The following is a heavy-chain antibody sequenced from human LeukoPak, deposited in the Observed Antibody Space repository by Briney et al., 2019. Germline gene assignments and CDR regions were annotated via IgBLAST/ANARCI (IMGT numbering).Heavy chain of an antibody. V-gene: IGHV3-30-3*01. Sequence: GGSLRLSCAASGFTFSSYAMHWVRQAPGKGLEWVAAISYDGSNKYHADSVKGRFSISRDNSKNTLYLQMNSLRAEDTAVYYCARQDSGSPPGDYWGQGTLVTVSS. CDR3: ARQDSGSPPGDY. CDR2: ISYDGSNK. CDR1: GFTFSSYA. D-gene: IGHD1-26*01. J-gene: IGHJ4*02.